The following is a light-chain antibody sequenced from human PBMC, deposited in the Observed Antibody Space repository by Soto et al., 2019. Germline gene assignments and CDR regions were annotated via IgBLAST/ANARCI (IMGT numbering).Light chain of an antibody. Sequence: DVAVTQYPLSLPVILGQAASISCRSSQSLVSSDGNTYLSWLHQRPGQSPRRLISKVSSRDSGVPDRFSGSGSGTDFTLKISRVEAEDVGVYYCMQTTHWPYTFGQGTKVDIK. CDR3: MQTTHWPYT. V-gene: IGKV2-30*01. CDR2: KVS. J-gene: IGKJ2*01. CDR1: QSLVSSDGNTY.